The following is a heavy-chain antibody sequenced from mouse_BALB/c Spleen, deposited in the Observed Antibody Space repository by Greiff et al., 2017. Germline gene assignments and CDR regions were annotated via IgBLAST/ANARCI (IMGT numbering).Heavy chain of an antibody. CDR2: ISSGSSTI. CDR3: ARRAYYGNYDWYFDV. J-gene: IGHJ1*01. CDR1: GFTFSSFG. D-gene: IGHD2-10*01. V-gene: IGHV5-17*02. Sequence: DVQLVESGGGLVQPGGSRKLSCAASGFTFSSFGMHWVRQAPEKGLEWVAYISSGSSTIYYADTVKGRFTISRDNPKNTLFLQMTSLRSEDTAMYYCARRAYYGNYDWYFDVWGAGTTVTVSS.